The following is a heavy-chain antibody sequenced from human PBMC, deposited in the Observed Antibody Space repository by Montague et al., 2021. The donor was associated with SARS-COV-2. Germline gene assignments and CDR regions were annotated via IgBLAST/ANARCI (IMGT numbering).Heavy chain of an antibody. V-gene: IGHV4-59*08. J-gene: IGHJ6*02. Sequence: SETLSLTCTVSGDSITDDDWSWIRQPPGKGLEWIVNIFKNGKTDYNPSLRSGVITSVDTSKSQFSLKVTSVTAADTAVCYCARYYGRSLDVWGQGTTVTASS. CDR2: IFKNGKT. CDR1: GDSITDDD. D-gene: IGHD3-10*01. CDR3: ARYYGRSLDV.